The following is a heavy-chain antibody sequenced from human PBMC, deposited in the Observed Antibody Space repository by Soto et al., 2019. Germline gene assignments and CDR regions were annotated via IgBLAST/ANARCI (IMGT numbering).Heavy chain of an antibody. Sequence: GASVKVSCKASGYTFTNFGVTWVRRAPGQGLEWMGWISAYTDTPNYAQKFQGRVTMTIDTSTSTAYMDLRSLTSDDTAVYYCARVIPGVEAWFDPGAREPWSPSPQ. CDR2: ISAYTDTP. V-gene: IGHV1-18*01. J-gene: IGHJ5*02. D-gene: IGHD2-2*01. CDR3: ARVIPGVEAWFDP. CDR1: GYTFTNFG.